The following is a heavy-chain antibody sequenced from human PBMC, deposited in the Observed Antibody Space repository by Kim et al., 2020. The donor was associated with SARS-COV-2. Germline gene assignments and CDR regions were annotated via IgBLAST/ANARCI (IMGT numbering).Heavy chain of an antibody. V-gene: IGHV3-23*01. CDR1: PSNAA. Sequence: GGSLRLSCAATPSNAAMSWVRQAPGKGLEWVAGIFGSGSGKYYADSMKSRFTISRDNSKNMVYLQMSDLRVDDTAVYYCAKHLHVSSVTFYWYFDLWGRGTLVNVSS. D-gene: IGHD6-19*01. CDR3: AKHLHVSSVTFYWYFDL. CDR2: IFGSGSGK. J-gene: IGHJ2*01.